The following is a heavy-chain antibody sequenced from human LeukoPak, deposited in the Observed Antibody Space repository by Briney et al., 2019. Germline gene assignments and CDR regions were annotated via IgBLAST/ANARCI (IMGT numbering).Heavy chain of an antibody. CDR3: ARDPKHGEYFQH. V-gene: IGHV3-23*01. CDR2: ISGSGGST. CDR1: GFTFSSYS. J-gene: IGHJ1*01. Sequence: PGGSLRLSCAASGFTFSSYSMSWVRQAPGKGLEWVSAISGSGGSTYCADSVKGRFTISRDNAKNSLYLQMNSLRAEDTAVYYCARDPKHGEYFQHWGQGTLVTVSS.